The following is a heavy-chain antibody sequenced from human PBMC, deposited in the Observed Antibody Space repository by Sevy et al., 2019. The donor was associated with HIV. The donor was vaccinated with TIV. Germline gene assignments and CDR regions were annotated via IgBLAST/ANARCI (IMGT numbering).Heavy chain of an antibody. Sequence: GGSLRLSCAASGFSFADYAMHWVRQAPGKGLEWVSGISWNSANIGYADSVKDRFTISRDNSKKTLYLQMNSLKLEDTALYVCAKDELVVPATGTLFDYWGQGTLVTVSS. D-gene: IGHD1-1*01. V-gene: IGHV3-9*01. J-gene: IGHJ4*02. CDR2: ISWNSANI. CDR1: GFSFADYA. CDR3: AKDELVVPATGTLFDY.